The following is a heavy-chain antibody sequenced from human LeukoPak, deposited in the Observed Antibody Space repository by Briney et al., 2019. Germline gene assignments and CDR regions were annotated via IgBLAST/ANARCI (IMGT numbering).Heavy chain of an antibody. V-gene: IGHV1-69*04. Sequence: EASVKVSCKASGGTFSSYAISWARQAPGQGLEWMGRIIPILGIANYAQKFQGRVTITADKSTSTAYMELSSLRSEDTAVYYCARSPAAAASYYFDYWGQGTLVTVSS. CDR2: IIPILGIA. D-gene: IGHD6-13*01. CDR1: GGTFSSYA. CDR3: ARSPAAAASYYFDY. J-gene: IGHJ4*02.